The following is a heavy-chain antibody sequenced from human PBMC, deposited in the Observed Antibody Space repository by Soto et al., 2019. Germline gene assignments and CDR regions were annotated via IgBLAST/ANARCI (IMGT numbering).Heavy chain of an antibody. CDR1: GGSFSGYY. V-gene: IGHV4-34*01. CDR3: ARAPRYYDFWSGSLGRYGMDV. Sequence: SETLSLTCAVYGGSFSGYYWSWIRQPPGKGLEWIGEINHSGSTNYNPSLKSRVTISVDTSKNQFSLKLSSVTAADTAVYYCARAPRYYDFWSGSLGRYGMDVWGQGTTVTVSS. J-gene: IGHJ6*02. D-gene: IGHD3-3*01. CDR2: INHSGST.